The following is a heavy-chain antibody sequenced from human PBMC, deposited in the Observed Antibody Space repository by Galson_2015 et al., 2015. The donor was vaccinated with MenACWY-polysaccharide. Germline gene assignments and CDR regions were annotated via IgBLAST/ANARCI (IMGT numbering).Heavy chain of an antibody. CDR1: GYSFTSYW. CDR2: IFPGDSDT. D-gene: IGHD6-13*01. V-gene: IGHV5-51*01. Sequence: QSGAEVIKPGESLKISCTGSGYSFTSYWIGWVRQMPGKGLEWMGVIFPGDSDTRYSPSFQGQVTISADKSISTAYLQWSSLKASDTAMYYCARPPYSSSWNPFDYWGQGTLVTVSS. CDR3: ARPPYSSSWNPFDY. J-gene: IGHJ4*02.